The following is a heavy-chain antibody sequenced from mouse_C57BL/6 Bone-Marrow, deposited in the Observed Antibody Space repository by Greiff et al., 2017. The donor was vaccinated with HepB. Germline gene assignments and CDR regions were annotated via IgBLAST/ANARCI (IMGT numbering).Heavy chain of an antibody. CDR3: TTIYSNPFAY. J-gene: IGHJ3*01. Sequence: VQLQQSGAELVRPGASVKLSCTASGFNIKDDYMHWVKQRPEQGLEWIGWIDPENGDTEYASKFQGKATITADTSSNTAYLQLSSLTSEDTAVYYCTTIYSNPFAYWGQGTLVTVSA. D-gene: IGHD2-5*01. CDR2: IDPENGDT. V-gene: IGHV14-4*01. CDR1: GFNIKDDY.